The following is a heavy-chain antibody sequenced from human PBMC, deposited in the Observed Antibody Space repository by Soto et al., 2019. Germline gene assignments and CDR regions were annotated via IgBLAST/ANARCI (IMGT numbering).Heavy chain of an antibody. V-gene: IGHV3-23*01. CDR2: ISGSGGTT. Sequence: EVHLLESGGGLVQRGGSLRLSCAVSGFTFSSYAMNWVRQTPGKGLEWVSTISGSGGTTYYADSVKGRFTISRDNSKNTLYLQMNSLRAEDTAVYYCAKVGPDVVVPAPLRFFDYWGQGSLVTVSS. CDR3: AKVGPDVVVPAPLRFFDY. D-gene: IGHD2-2*01. J-gene: IGHJ4*02. CDR1: GFTFSSYA.